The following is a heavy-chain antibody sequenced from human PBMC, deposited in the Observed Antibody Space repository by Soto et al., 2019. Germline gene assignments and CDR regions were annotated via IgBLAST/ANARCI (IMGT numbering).Heavy chain of an antibody. D-gene: IGHD6-19*01. Sequence: QVQLVQSGAEVKKPGASVKVSCKASGYTFTGYYMHWVRPAPGQGLEWMGWINPNSGGTNYAQKFQGWVTMTRDTSISTAYMELSRLRSDDTAVYYCARESIAVAGHEGAFDIWGQGTMVTVSS. CDR2: INPNSGGT. CDR1: GYTFTGYY. V-gene: IGHV1-2*04. J-gene: IGHJ3*02. CDR3: ARESIAVAGHEGAFDI.